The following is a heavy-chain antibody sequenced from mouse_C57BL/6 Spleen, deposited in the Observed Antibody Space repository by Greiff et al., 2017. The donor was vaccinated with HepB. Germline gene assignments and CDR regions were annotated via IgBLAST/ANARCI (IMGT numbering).Heavy chain of an antibody. J-gene: IGHJ1*03. Sequence: VKLMESGPELVKPGASVKISCKASGYAFSSSWMNWVKQRPGKGLEWIGRIYPGDGDTNYNGKFKGKATLTADKSSSTAYMQLSSLTSDDSAVYFCARNYGSTYWYFDVWGTGTTVTVSS. CDR1: GYAFSSSW. D-gene: IGHD1-1*01. CDR3: ARNYGSTYWYFDV. V-gene: IGHV1-82*01. CDR2: IYPGDGDT.